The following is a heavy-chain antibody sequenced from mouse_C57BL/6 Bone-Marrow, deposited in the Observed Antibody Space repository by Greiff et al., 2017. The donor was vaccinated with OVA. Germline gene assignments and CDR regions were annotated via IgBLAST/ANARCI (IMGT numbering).Heavy chain of an antibody. Sequence: QVQLQQPGAELVKPGASVKMSCKASGYTFTSYWITWVKQRPGQGLEWIGDIYPGSGSTNYNEKFKSKATLTVDTSASTADMQLSSLTSEESAVYYCARSGWDYDFFDYWGQGTTLTVSS. J-gene: IGHJ2*01. CDR1: GYTFTSYW. V-gene: IGHV1-55*01. CDR3: ARSGWDYDFFDY. CDR2: IYPGSGST. D-gene: IGHD2-4*01.